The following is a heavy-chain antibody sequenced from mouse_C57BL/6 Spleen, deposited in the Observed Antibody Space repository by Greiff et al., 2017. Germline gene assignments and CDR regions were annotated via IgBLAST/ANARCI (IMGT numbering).Heavy chain of an antibody. CDR1: GFNIKDYY. V-gene: IGHV14-2*01. D-gene: IGHD2-3*01. Sequence: VQLQQSGAELVKPGASVKLSCTASGFNIKDYYMHWVKQRTEQGLEWIGRIDPEDGETKSAPKFPGKATITADTSSHTADLQLSSLTSEDTAVYYCARQDDGDSHYFDYWGQGTTLTVSS. J-gene: IGHJ2*01. CDR2: IDPEDGET. CDR3: ARQDDGDSHYFDY.